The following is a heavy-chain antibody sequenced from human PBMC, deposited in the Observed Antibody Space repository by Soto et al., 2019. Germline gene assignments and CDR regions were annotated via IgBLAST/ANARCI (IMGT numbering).Heavy chain of an antibody. V-gene: IGHV4-34*01. J-gene: IGHJ5*02. CDR1: GGSFSGYY. CDR3: ARVKAAGWFDP. Sequence: SETLSLTCDVYGGSFSGYYWTWIRQPPGKGLEWIGEINHSGSTLYNPSLKSRVTISVDTSNNQFSLRLTSVTAADTAVYYCARVKAAGWFDPWGQGTLVTVSS. CDR2: INHSGST. D-gene: IGHD6-13*01.